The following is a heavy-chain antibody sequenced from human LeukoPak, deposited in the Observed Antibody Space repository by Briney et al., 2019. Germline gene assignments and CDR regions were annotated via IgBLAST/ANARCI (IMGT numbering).Heavy chain of an antibody. D-gene: IGHD3-22*01. V-gene: IGHV1-46*01. CDR3: ARALYHSSGQVDY. Sequence: GASVKVSCKASGGTFSSYAISWVRQAPGQGLEWMGIINPSGGSTSYAQKFQGRVTMTRDTSTSTVYMELSSLRSEDTAVYYCARALYHSSGQVDYWGQGTLVTVSS. CDR1: GGTFSSYA. J-gene: IGHJ4*02. CDR2: INPSGGST.